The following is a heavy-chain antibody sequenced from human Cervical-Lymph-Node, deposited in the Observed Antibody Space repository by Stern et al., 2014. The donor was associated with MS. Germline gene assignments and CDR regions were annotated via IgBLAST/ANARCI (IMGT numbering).Heavy chain of an antibody. CDR2: ISYDGSNK. Sequence: QVQLVQSGGGVVQPGRSLRLSCAASGFNFSSYGIHWVRQAPGQGLEWVAVISYDGSNKYYADSVKGRFTISRDNSKNALYLQMNSRRREDTAVYYCAKDGAFADSHSALDIWGQGTMATVSS. J-gene: IGHJ3*02. V-gene: IGHV3-30*18. CDR1: GFNFSSYG. D-gene: IGHD2-21*02. CDR3: AKDGAFADSHSALDI.